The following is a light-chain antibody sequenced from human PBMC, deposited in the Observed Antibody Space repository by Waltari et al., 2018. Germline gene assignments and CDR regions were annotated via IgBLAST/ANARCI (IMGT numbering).Light chain of an antibody. CDR2: GAS. V-gene: IGKV3-15*01. CDR3: QQYNNWPPIT. CDR1: QSVNSN. Sequence: EIVMTQSPGTLSVSPGERATLSCRSSQSVNSNLAWYQQTPGQSPRLLIYGASTRATGIPARFIGSGSGTEFTLTISSLQSEDFAVYYCQQYNNWPPITFGQGTRLEIK. J-gene: IGKJ5*01.